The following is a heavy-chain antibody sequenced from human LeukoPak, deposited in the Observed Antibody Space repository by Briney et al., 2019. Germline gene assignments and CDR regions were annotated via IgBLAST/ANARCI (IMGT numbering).Heavy chain of an antibody. Sequence: SETLSLTCTVSGGSISSSSYSWGWIRQPPGKGLEWIGSIYYSGSTYYNPSLKSRITISVDTSKNQFSLKLSSVTAADTAVYYCARLSRYSSSWPFWGQGTLVTVSS. CDR3: ARLSRYSSSWPF. CDR2: IYYSGST. D-gene: IGHD6-13*01. V-gene: IGHV4-39*01. J-gene: IGHJ4*02. CDR1: GGSISSSSYS.